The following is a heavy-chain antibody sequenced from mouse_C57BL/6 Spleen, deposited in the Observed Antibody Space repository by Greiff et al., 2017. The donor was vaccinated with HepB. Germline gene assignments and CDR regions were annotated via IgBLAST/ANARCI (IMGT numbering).Heavy chain of an antibody. CDR3: ATTTVVATHYAMDY. D-gene: IGHD1-1*01. CDR1: GYTFTSYW. V-gene: IGHV1-50*01. CDR2: IDPSDSYT. Sequence: VQLQQPGAELVKPGASVKLSCKASGYTFTSYWMQWVKQRPGQGLEWIGEIDPSDSYTNYNQKFKGKATLTVDTSSSTAYMQLSSLTSEDSAVYYCATTTVVATHYAMDYWGQGTSVTVSS. J-gene: IGHJ4*01.